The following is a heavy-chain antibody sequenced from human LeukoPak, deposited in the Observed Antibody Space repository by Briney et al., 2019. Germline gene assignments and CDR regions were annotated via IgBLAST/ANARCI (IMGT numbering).Heavy chain of an antibody. V-gene: IGHV3-23*01. D-gene: IGHD3-16*01. CDR1: LYTFDTSP. J-gene: IGHJ4*02. CDR3: AKGGNDFVY. Sequence: PGGSLRLSSAASLYTFDTSPMKSVRQAPREGLEWVSGISDTGGSTYYADSVKGRFTISRDNSKNTLYLQMNSLRTADTAIYYCAKGGNDFVYWGQGTLDTDSS. CDR2: ISDTGGST.